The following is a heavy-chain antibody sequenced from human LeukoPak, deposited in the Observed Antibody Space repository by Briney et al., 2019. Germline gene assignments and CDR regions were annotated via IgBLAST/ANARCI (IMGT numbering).Heavy chain of an antibody. CDR3: ARGSVSTGTSPRFDP. V-gene: IGHV3-21*01. D-gene: IGHD2-8*02. CDR2: ISSSSSYI. J-gene: IGHJ5*02. Sequence: GGSLTLSCAPSGFPFSRYRMHWVRQATGKGLEWVSSISSSSSYIYYADSVKGRFTIYRDHAKHSLYVQMHTVSAEDTPVYYCARGSVSTGTSPRFDPLGQGTLVTVSS. CDR1: GFPFSRYR.